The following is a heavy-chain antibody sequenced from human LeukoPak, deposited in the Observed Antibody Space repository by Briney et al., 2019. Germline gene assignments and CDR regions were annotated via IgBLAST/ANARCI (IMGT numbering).Heavy chain of an antibody. CDR1: GYTFRSLW. V-gene: IGHV3-15*01. Sequence: GGSLRLSCAVTGYTFRSLWMSWVRQAPGKGLEWVGRIKSRTDGETTDYAAPVKGRVTISRDDSSDTVFLEMSNLRTEDTAVYYCTTAGWYGAVDFWGQGTLVTVSS. CDR3: TTAGWYGAVDF. J-gene: IGHJ4*02. D-gene: IGHD6-19*01. CDR2: IKSRTDGETT.